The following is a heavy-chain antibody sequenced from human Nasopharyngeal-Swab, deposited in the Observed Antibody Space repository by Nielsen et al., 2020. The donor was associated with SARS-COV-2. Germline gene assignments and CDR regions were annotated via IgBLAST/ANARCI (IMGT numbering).Heavy chain of an antibody. CDR3: ARSMYCSSASCRYYFDY. Sequence: TMSLTWTVSGGSFSSAGYFWTWIRQHPGKGLEWIGYIYYSGSTYYNPSLKSRVTISVDTSKNHFSLKLSSVTAADTAVYFCARSMYCSSASCRYYFDYWGQGTLVTVSS. CDR1: GGSFSSAGYF. J-gene: IGHJ4*02. D-gene: IGHD2-2*01. V-gene: IGHV4-31*02. CDR2: IYYSGST.